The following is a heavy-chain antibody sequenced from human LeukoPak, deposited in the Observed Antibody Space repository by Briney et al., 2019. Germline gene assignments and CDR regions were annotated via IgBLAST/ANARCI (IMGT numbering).Heavy chain of an antibody. D-gene: IGHD3-10*01. V-gene: IGHV4-30-2*01. CDR2: INHSGST. J-gene: IGHJ6*02. CDR3: ARGPTGSGLRSRVYYYYGMDV. Sequence: SQALSLTCTVSGGSISSGGYYWSWIRQPPGKGLEWIGEINHSGSTNYNPSLKSRVTISVDTSKNQFSLKLSSVTAADTAVYYCARGPTGSGLRSRVYYYYGMDVWGQGTTVTVSS. CDR1: GGSISSGGYY.